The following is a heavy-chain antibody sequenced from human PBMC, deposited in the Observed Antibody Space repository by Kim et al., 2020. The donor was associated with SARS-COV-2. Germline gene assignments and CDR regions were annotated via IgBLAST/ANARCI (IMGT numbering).Heavy chain of an antibody. D-gene: IGHD2-15*01. CDR2: INPSGGST. CDR3: ARMYGRYCSGGSCYQYYFDY. CDR1: GYTFTSYY. Sequence: ASVKVSCKASGYTFTSYYMHWVRQAPGQGLEWMGIINPSGGSTSYAQKFQGRVTMTRDTSTSTVYMELSSLRSEDTAVYYCARMYGRYCSGGSCYQYYFDYWGQGTLVTVSS. J-gene: IGHJ4*02. V-gene: IGHV1-46*01.